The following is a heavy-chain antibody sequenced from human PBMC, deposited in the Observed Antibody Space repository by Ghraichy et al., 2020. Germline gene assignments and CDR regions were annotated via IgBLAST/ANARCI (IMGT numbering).Heavy chain of an antibody. J-gene: IGHJ4*02. CDR2: IKKDGGEK. V-gene: IGHV3-7*01. CDR1: GFIFSGYW. Sequence: GESLNISCAASGFIFSGYWMSWVRQAPGKGPEWVANIKKDGGEKYYVDSVKGRFTISRDNAKNSLYLQMNSLRAKDTAVYYCARDFGGGWYFDYWGQGALVTVSS. CDR3: ARDFGGGWYFDY. D-gene: IGHD6-19*01.